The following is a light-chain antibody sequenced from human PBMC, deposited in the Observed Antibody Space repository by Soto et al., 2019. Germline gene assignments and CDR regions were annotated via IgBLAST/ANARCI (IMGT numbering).Light chain of an antibody. CDR2: GAS. CDR3: QQYESSPLT. Sequence: EIVLTQSPGIVSLSPGERATLSCRASQSISSSFLAWYQQKRGQAPRLLIYGASSRATGIPERFSGSGSETDFTLTISRLEPEDFAMYFCQQYESSPLTFGQGTRLEI. J-gene: IGKJ5*01. CDR1: QSISSSF. V-gene: IGKV3-20*01.